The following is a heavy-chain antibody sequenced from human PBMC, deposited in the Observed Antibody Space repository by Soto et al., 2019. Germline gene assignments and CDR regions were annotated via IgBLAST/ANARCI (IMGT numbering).Heavy chain of an antibody. CDR2: VYSTEIT. V-gene: IGHV4-59*01. CDR3: ARGSEAWFDP. CDR1: GDSISSYV. Sequence: TSETLSLTCTVSGDSISSYVWSWIRQPPGKGLEWIGYVYSTEITNYNPSLKSRVAMSIDTSKNQFSLKVRSVTAADTAVYYCARGSEAWFDPWGQGTLVTSPQ. J-gene: IGHJ5*02.